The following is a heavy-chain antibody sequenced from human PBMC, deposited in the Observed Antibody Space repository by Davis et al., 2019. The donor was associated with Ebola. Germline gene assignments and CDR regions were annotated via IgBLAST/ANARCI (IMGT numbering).Heavy chain of an antibody. D-gene: IGHD2-15*01. CDR1: GDNQY. CDR2: IYPSGTTT. V-gene: IGHV1-46*01. J-gene: IGHJ5*02. CDR3: ARAVVAAPEGWFDP. Sequence: ASVKVSCKASGDNQYIHWVRQAPGQGLEWMGAIYPSGTTTNYAQNFQGRVTMTTDTSTSTAYMELRSLRSDDTAVYYCARAVVAAPEGWFDPWGQGTLVTVSS.